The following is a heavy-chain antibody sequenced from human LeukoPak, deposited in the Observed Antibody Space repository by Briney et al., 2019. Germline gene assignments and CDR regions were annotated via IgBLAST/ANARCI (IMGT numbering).Heavy chain of an antibody. V-gene: IGHV3-21*01. D-gene: IGHD3-10*01. Sequence: GGSLRLSCAASGFTFSSYSMNWVRRAPGKGLEWVSSISSSSSYKNYADSMKGRFTISRDNAKNSLYLQMNSLRAEDTAVYYCARELDGSGSYYDYWGQGTLVTVSS. CDR2: ISSSSSYK. CDR3: ARELDGSGSYYDY. J-gene: IGHJ4*02. CDR1: GFTFSSYS.